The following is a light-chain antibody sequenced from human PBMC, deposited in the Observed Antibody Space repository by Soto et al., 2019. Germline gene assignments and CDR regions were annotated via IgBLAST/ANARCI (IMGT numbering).Light chain of an antibody. CDR2: GAS. CDR3: QQHNNWPPIT. J-gene: IGKJ5*01. CDR1: QSVSSSY. Sequence: EIVLTQSPATLSVSPGERATLSCRASQSVSSSYLAWYQQKPGQAPRLLIYGASTRATGIPARFSGSGSGTEFTLTISSLQSEDCAVYYCQQHNNWPPITFGQGTRLEIK. V-gene: IGKV3-15*01.